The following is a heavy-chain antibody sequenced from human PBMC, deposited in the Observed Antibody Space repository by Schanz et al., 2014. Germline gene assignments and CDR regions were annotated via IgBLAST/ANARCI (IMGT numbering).Heavy chain of an antibody. J-gene: IGHJ6*02. V-gene: IGHV3-33*08. CDR2: IWYDGSNK. Sequence: VQLLESGGTVVQPGGSLRVSCAASGFVFRTFAMYWVRQAPGKGLEWVAVIWYDGSNKYYADSVKGRFTISRDNSKNTLHLQMDGLRVEDTAVYYCARDMTSMGESGFYYYGMDVWGQGTTVTVSS. CDR1: GFVFRTFA. CDR3: ARDMTSMGESGFYYYGMDV. D-gene: IGHD1-26*01.